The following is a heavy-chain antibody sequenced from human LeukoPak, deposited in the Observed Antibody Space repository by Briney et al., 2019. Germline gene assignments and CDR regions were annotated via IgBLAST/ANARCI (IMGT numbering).Heavy chain of an antibody. CDR3: ARDAAPRYSSSPSNFDY. Sequence: GGSLRLSCAASGFTFSSYSMNWVRQAPGKGLEWVSSISSSGSYIYYADSVKGRFTISRDNAKNSLYLQMNSLRAEDTAVYYCARDAAPRYSSSPSNFDYWGQGTLVTVSS. CDR1: GFTFSSYS. D-gene: IGHD6-6*01. V-gene: IGHV3-21*01. CDR2: ISSSGSYI. J-gene: IGHJ4*02.